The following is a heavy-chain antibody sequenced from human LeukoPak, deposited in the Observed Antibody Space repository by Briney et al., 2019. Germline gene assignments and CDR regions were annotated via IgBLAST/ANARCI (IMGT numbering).Heavy chain of an antibody. D-gene: IGHD3-10*01. Sequence: GGSLRLSCAASGFTFSSYEMNWFRQAPGKGLEWVSYISSSGSTIYYADSVKGRFTISRDNAKNSLYLQMNSLRAEDTAGYYCARDSLVRGVINDYWGQGTLVTVSS. CDR1: GFTFSSYE. V-gene: IGHV3-48*03. CDR2: ISSSGSTI. CDR3: ARDSLVRGVINDY. J-gene: IGHJ4*02.